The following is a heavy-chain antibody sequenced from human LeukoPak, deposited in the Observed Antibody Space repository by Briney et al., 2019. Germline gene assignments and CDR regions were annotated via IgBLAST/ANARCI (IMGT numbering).Heavy chain of an antibody. CDR2: LSYSGST. J-gene: IGHJ4*02. Sequence: PSETLSLTCTVSGGSISSRSYYWGWIRQPPGKGLEWIGSLSYSGSTYYNPSLKSRVTISLDTSKTQFSLNLSSVTAADTAVYYCARDGRVTWFYYWGQGTLVTVSS. CDR1: GGSISSRSYY. V-gene: IGHV4-39*07. CDR3: ARDGRVTWFYY.